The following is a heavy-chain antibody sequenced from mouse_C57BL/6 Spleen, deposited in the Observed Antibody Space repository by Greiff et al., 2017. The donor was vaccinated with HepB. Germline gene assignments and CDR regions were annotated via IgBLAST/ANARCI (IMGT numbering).Heavy chain of an antibody. J-gene: IGHJ2*01. CDR2: IDPSDSYT. CDR3: ARTIYYGNYAY. Sequence: QVQLQQPGAELVKPGASVKLSCKASGYTFTSYWMQWVKQRPGQGLEWIGEIDPSDSYTNYNQKFKGKATLTVDTSSSPAYMQLSSLTSEDSAVYYCARTIYYGNYAYWGQGTTLTVSS. V-gene: IGHV1-50*01. D-gene: IGHD2-1*01. CDR1: GYTFTSYW.